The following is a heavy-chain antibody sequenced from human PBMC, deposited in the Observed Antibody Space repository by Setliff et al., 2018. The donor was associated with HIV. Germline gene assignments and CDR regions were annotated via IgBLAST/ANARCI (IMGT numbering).Heavy chain of an antibody. J-gene: IGHJ6*03. V-gene: IGHV1-69-2*01. Sequence: ASVKVSCKASRYTFTDYYIHWVQQAPGKGLEWMGRIDPVNGETTYAENFQGRVAITADTSTDTAYLKLSSLRSEDTAVYFCARGTTATDYYYYMDVWGKGTSVTVSS. CDR1: RYTFTDYY. CDR2: IDPVNGET. D-gene: IGHD4-17*01. CDR3: ARGTTATDYYYYMDV.